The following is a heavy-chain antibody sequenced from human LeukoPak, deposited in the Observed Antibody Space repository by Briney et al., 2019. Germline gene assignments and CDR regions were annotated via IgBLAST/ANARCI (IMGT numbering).Heavy chain of an antibody. CDR2: ISSSSSYI. D-gene: IGHD2/OR15-2a*01. J-gene: IGHJ4*02. Sequence: GGSLRLSCAASGFTFSSYSMNWVRQAPGKGLEWVSSISSSSSYIYYADSVKGRFTISRDNAKNSLYPQMNSLRAEDTAVYYCARDRVQILASLDYWGQGTLVTVSS. CDR1: GFTFSSYS. V-gene: IGHV3-21*01. CDR3: ARDRVQILASLDY.